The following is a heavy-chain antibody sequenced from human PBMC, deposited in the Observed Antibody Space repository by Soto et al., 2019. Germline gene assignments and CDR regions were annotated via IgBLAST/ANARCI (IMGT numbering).Heavy chain of an antibody. CDR1: GFTFSSYS. J-gene: IGHJ6*03. Sequence: GGSLRLSCAASGFTFSSYSMNWVRQAPGKGLEWVSSISSSSSYIYYADSVKGRFTISRDNAKNSLYLQMNSLRAEDTAVYYCARVRATTAGGYYMDVWGKGTTVTVSS. CDR3: ARVRATTAGGYYMDV. D-gene: IGHD5-12*01. V-gene: IGHV3-21*01. CDR2: ISSSSSYI.